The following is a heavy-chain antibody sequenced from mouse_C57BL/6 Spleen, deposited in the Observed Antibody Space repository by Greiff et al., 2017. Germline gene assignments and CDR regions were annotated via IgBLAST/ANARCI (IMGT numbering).Heavy chain of an antibody. D-gene: IGHD1-1*01. V-gene: IGHV5-4*03. Sequence: EVTLVESGGGLVKPGGSLQLSCAASGFTFSSYAMSWVRQTPDKRLEWVATISDGGSYTYYPDNVKSRFTISRDHAKNNLYLQMSQLKSEDTALYDCARWGVYYGSSLDYWGQGTTLTVSS. J-gene: IGHJ2*01. CDR3: ARWGVYYGSSLDY. CDR1: GFTFSSYA. CDR2: ISDGGSYT.